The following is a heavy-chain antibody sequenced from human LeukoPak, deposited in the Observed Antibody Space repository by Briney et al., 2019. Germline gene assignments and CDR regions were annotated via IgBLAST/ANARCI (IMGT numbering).Heavy chain of an antibody. V-gene: IGHV3-23*01. J-gene: IGHJ4*02. Sequence: GGSLRLSCAASGFTVSNYALTWVRQAPGKGLEWVSAVSKSDDSTYYADSVKGRFSISRDNSENTLYLQMDSLGADDTAIYFCAKSLRAYSYGYLDYWGQGTLVTVSS. D-gene: IGHD5-18*01. CDR2: VSKSDDST. CDR3: AKSLRAYSYGYLDY. CDR1: GFTVSNYA.